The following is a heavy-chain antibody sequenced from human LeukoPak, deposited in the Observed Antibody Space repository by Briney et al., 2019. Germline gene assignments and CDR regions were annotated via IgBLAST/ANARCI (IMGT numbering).Heavy chain of an antibody. J-gene: IGHJ4*02. Sequence: SVKVSCKASGGTSSSYAISRVRQAPGQGLEWMGGIIPIFGTANYAQKFQGRVTITADESTSTAYMELSSLRSEDTAVYYCARGVEYSSSSASDYWGQGTLVTVSS. CDR2: IIPIFGTA. CDR1: GGTSSSYA. D-gene: IGHD6-6*01. CDR3: ARGVEYSSSSASDY. V-gene: IGHV1-69*01.